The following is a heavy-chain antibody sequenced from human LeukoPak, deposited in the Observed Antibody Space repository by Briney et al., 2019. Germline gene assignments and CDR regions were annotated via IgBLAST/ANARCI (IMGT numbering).Heavy chain of an antibody. Sequence: GGSLRLSCAASGFTFSSYGMHWVRQTPGKGLEWVAFIRYDGSNKYYADSVKGRFTISRDNSKNTLYLQMNSLRGEDTAVYYCAKDSLRERIVGSTTRGVNDYWGQGTLVTVSS. CDR2: IRYDGSNK. CDR3: AKDSLRERIVGSTTRGVNDY. J-gene: IGHJ4*02. D-gene: IGHD1-26*01. V-gene: IGHV3-30*02. CDR1: GFTFSSYG.